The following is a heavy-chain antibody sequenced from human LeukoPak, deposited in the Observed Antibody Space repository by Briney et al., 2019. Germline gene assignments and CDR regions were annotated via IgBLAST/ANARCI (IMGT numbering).Heavy chain of an antibody. CDR2: MSHDGSTK. Sequence: GGSLRLSCAASGLTFNTYGMHWVRQAPGKGLEWVAVMSHDGSTKNYADSVKGRFTISRDKSKNMFYLQMSSLRVEDTAVYYCAKEGRWLDSWGQGTLVTVS. J-gene: IGHJ4*02. V-gene: IGHV3-30*18. CDR1: GLTFNTYG. D-gene: IGHD4-23*01. CDR3: AKEGRWLDS.